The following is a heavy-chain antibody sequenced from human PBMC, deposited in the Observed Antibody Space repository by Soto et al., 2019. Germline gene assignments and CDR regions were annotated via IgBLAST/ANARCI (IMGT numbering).Heavy chain of an antibody. Sequence: ASVKVSCKASGYTFTSYGISWVRQAPGQGLEWMGWISAYNGNTNYAQKLQGRVTMTTDTSTSTAYMELRSLRSDDTAVYYCARSSYGLGVTRVNYMDVWGKGTTVTVSS. J-gene: IGHJ6*03. V-gene: IGHV1-18*01. CDR3: ARSSYGLGVTRVNYMDV. CDR1: GYTFTSYG. D-gene: IGHD3-10*01. CDR2: ISAYNGNT.